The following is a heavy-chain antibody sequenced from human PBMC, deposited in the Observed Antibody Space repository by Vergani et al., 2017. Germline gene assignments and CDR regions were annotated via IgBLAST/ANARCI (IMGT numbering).Heavy chain of an antibody. CDR1: GGSISSYY. Sequence: QVQLQESGPGLVKPSETLSLTCTVSGGSISSYYWSWIRQPPGKGLEWIGYIYYSGSTNYNPSLKSRVTISVDTSKNQFSLKLSSVTAADTAVYYCVRDENWFDPWGQGTLVTVSS. CDR3: VRDENWFDP. V-gene: IGHV4-59*01. J-gene: IGHJ5*02. CDR2: IYYSGST.